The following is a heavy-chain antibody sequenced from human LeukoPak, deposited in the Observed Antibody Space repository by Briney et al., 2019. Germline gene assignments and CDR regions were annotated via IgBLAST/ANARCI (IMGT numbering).Heavy chain of an antibody. Sequence: ASVKVSCKASGYTFSSYTLSWLRQAPGQGLQWMGWINPNSGGTNYAQEFEGRVTMTRDTSISTAYMELSGLRSDDTAIYYCATLGDISGYYLRDYWGQGTLVTVSS. V-gene: IGHV1-2*02. CDR3: ATLGDISGYYLRDY. J-gene: IGHJ4*02. CDR1: GYTFSSYT. CDR2: INPNSGGT. D-gene: IGHD3-22*01.